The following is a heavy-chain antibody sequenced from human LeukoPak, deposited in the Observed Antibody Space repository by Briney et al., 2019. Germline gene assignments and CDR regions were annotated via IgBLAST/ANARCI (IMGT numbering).Heavy chain of an antibody. CDR3: ARGGPNYYGSGSPQFDY. D-gene: IGHD3-10*01. CDR2: INPSGGST. J-gene: IGHJ4*02. CDR1: GYTFTSYY. V-gene: IGHV1-46*01. Sequence: GSVTVSCKASGYTFTSYYMHWVRQAPGQGLEWMGLINPSGGSTSYVQKFQGRVTMTRDTSTSTVYMELSSLRSEDTAVYYCARGGPNYYGSGSPQFDYWGQGTLVTVSS.